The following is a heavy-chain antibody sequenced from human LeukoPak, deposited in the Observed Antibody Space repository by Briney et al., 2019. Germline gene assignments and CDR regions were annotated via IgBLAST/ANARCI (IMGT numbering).Heavy chain of an antibody. J-gene: IGHJ4*02. V-gene: IGHV3-48*01. CDR2: ISTSGTTI. CDR3: ATGGDYGNCVPFDN. D-gene: IGHD4-11*01. CDR1: GFTFSSYW. Sequence: PGGSLRLSCAASGFTFSSYWMSWFRQAPGKGLEWLSCISTSGTTIHYADSVKGRFTISRDNTRNSLFLQMNSLTAEDTAVYYCATGGDYGNCVPFDNWGQGTLVTVSS.